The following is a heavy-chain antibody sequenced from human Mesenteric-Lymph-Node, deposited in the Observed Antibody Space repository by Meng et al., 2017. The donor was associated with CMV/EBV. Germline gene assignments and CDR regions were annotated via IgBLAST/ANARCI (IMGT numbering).Heavy chain of an antibody. V-gene: IGHV3-9*01. Sequence: GGSLRLSCAASGFTFDDYVMHWVRQAPGKGLEWVSGITWNSGSIAYVDSVKGRFTISRDNAKNSLYLQMKSLRAEDTALYSCARGGFMESLLTYDAFDMWGQGTMVTVSS. D-gene: IGHD3-3*01. J-gene: IGHJ3*02. CDR3: ARGGFMESLLTYDAFDM. CDR1: GFTFDDYV. CDR2: ITWNSGSI.